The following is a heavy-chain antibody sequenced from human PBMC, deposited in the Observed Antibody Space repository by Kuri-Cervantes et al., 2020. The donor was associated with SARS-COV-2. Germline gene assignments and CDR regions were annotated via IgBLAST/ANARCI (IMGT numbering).Heavy chain of an antibody. V-gene: IGHV1-69*13. D-gene: IGHD6-6*01. Sequence: SVKVSCKASGGTLNTYSFSWVRQAPGQGLEWMGGIMPIFGTADYAQKFQDRVTITADEPTNTAYMELSSLRSEDTAVYYCARGKWSSSSPLDYWGQGTPVTVSS. CDR2: IMPIFGTA. CDR3: ARGKWSSSSPLDY. CDR1: GGTLNTYS. J-gene: IGHJ4*02.